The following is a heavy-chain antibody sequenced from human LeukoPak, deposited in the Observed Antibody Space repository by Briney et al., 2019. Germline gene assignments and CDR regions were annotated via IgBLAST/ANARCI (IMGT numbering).Heavy chain of an antibody. D-gene: IGHD1-26*01. Sequence: ASVKVSCKASGGTFSSYAISWVRQAPGQGLEWMGGIIPIFGTANYAQKFQGRVTITADESTSTAYMELSSLRSEDTAVYYCARGDYSGSAPYYYYYYMDVWGKGTTVTVSS. CDR2: IIPIFGTA. J-gene: IGHJ6*03. CDR3: ARGDYSGSAPYYYYYYMDV. V-gene: IGHV1-69*13. CDR1: GGTFSSYA.